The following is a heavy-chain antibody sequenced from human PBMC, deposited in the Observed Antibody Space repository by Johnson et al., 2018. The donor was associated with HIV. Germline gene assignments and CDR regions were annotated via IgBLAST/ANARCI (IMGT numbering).Heavy chain of an antibody. CDR3: ASTSSGWFYAFDI. D-gene: IGHD6-19*01. J-gene: IGHJ3*02. CDR1: GFTFSNYW. Sequence: VQLVESGGGLVQPGGSLRLSCGASGFTFSNYWMQWVRQAPGKGLVWVSRINGDGSRSTYADSVKGRFTISRDNAKNSLYLQMNSLRAEDTAVYYCASTSSGWFYAFDIWGQGTMVTVSS. V-gene: IGHV3-74*01. CDR2: INGDGSRS.